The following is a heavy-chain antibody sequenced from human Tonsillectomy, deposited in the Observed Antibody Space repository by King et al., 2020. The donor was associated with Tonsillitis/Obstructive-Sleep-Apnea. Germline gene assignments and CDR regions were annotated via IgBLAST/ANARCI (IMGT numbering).Heavy chain of an antibody. CDR3: SRVGWNDEGFYYYMDV. CDR2: IYPGDSDT. V-gene: IGHV5-51*01. CDR1: GYNFTRNC. Sequence: VQLVESGAEVKKPGESLKISCKASGYNFTRNCIGWVRQMPGKGLEWMGIIYPGDSDTRYSPSFQGQVTISADKSIRTPYLRWSSLKASDTAMYYCSRVGWNDEGFYYYMDVWGTGTTVTVSS. D-gene: IGHD1-1*01. J-gene: IGHJ6*03.